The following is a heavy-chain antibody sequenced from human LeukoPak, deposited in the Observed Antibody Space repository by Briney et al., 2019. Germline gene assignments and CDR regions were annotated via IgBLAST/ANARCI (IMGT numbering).Heavy chain of an antibody. CDR3: ASPSSGQSFDI. CDR2: MNSDGSTT. Sequence: GGSLRLSCAASGFTFSRDWMHWVRQAPGKGLVWVSRMNSDGSTTNYADSVKGRFTISRDKSKNTLYLQMNSLRVEDTAFYYCASPSSGQSFDIWGQGTMVIVSS. V-gene: IGHV3-74*01. J-gene: IGHJ3*02. D-gene: IGHD3-22*01. CDR1: GFTFSRDW.